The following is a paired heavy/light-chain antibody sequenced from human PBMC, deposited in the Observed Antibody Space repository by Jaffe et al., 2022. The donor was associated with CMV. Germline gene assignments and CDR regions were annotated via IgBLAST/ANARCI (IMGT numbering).Light chain of an antibody. CDR2: GAS. Sequence: EIILTQSPGTLSLSPGERATLSCRASQSVSSRYLAWYQQKPGQAPRLLIYGASSRATGIPDRFSGSGSGTDFTLTISRLEPEDFAVYYCQQYGSSPPSCTFGQGTKL. J-gene: IGKJ2*02. CDR1: QSVSSRY. CDR3: QQYGSSPPSCT. V-gene: IGKV3-20*01.
Heavy chain of an antibody. CDR2: ISWNSGSI. CDR3: AKDLVNYYDSSGYYGDAFDI. V-gene: IGHV3-9*01. J-gene: IGHJ3*02. CDR1: GFTFDEYA. Sequence: EVQLVESGGGLVQPGRSLRLSCAASGFTFDEYAMHWVRQAPGKGLEWVSGISWNSGSIGYADSVKGRFTISRDNAKNSLYLQMNSLRAEDTALYYCAKDLVNYYDSSGYYGDAFDIWGQGTMVTVSS. D-gene: IGHD3-22*01.